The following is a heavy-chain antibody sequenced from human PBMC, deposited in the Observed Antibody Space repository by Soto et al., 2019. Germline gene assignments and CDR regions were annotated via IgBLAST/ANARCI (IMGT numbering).Heavy chain of an antibody. Sequence: QVQLVQSGAEVKKPGASVKVSCKTSGYTFTSYDINWVRQATGQGLEWMGWMNPNTGNTGYAQNLQGTVTLTRATSISTAYMELSSLRSQDTAVYYCVTTAFASSGWGQGTLVTVSS. D-gene: IGHD3-22*01. V-gene: IGHV1-8*01. CDR3: VTTAFASSG. CDR2: MNPNTGNT. CDR1: GYTFTSYD. J-gene: IGHJ4*02.